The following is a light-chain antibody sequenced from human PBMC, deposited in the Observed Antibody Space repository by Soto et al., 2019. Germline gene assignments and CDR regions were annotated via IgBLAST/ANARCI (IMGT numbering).Light chain of an antibody. CDR2: LTS. CDR1: QDISKS. Sequence: DIQMTQSPSSLSASVGDRVTITCQASQDISKSLNWYQQKPGQAPKLLIYLTSNLERGVPSRFSGSGSGTHFSLTLSSLQPADFATYFCQQYDSVPYTFGQGTMLDMK. V-gene: IGKV1-33*01. CDR3: QQYDSVPYT. J-gene: IGKJ2*01.